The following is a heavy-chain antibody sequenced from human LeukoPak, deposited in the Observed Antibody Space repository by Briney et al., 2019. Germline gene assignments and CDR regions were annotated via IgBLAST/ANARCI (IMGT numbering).Heavy chain of an antibody. CDR1: GGTFSSYA. J-gene: IGHJ3*02. CDR2: IIPILGIA. CDR3: ARDQYYYDSSGIAGDI. D-gene: IGHD3-22*01. V-gene: IGHV1-69*04. Sequence: SVKVSCKASGGTFSSYAISWVRQAPGQGLEWMGRIIPILGIANYAQKFQGRVTITADKSTSTAYMELSSLRSDDTAVYYCARDQYYYDSSGIAGDIWGQGTMVTVSS.